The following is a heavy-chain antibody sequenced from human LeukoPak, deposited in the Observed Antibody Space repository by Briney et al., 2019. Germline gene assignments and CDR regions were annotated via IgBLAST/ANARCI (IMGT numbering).Heavy chain of an antibody. Sequence: GESLKISCQGSGYSFTSSWIGWVRQMPGKGLEWMGIIYPGDSDTRYSPSFQGQVTISADKSISTAYLQWSSLEASDTAMYYCARSSVGGTYYPNYWGQGTLVSVSS. J-gene: IGHJ4*02. D-gene: IGHD1-26*01. V-gene: IGHV5-51*01. CDR2: IYPGDSDT. CDR3: ARSSVGGTYYPNY. CDR1: GYSFTSSW.